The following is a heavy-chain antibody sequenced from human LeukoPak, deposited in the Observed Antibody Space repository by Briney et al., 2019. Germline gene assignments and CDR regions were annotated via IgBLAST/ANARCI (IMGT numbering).Heavy chain of an antibody. CDR3: AQGSYYFDY. Sequence: PSETLSLTCSVSGGSISSLYWSWIRQPPGKGLEWIGYIYYTGSTNYNPSLKSRVTMFVDMSKNQFSLRLSSVTAADTAVYYCAQGSYYFDYWGQGTLVTVSS. CDR1: GGSISSLY. J-gene: IGHJ4*02. V-gene: IGHV4-59*01. CDR2: IYYTGST. D-gene: IGHD2-15*01.